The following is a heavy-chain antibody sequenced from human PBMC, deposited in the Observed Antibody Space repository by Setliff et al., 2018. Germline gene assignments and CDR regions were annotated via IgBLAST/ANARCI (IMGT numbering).Heavy chain of an antibody. V-gene: IGHV4-59*12. CDR3: AKGDGGYPSDS. CDR1: GGSFSGYY. J-gene: IGHJ4*02. Sequence: SETLSLTCTVSGGSFSGYYWSLIRQPPGKGLEWIGSIFYSGRTFYNPSLKSRVTISVDTSKNQFSLTLSSVTAADTAVYYCAKGDGGYPSDSWGQGILVTVSS. D-gene: IGHD2-15*01. CDR2: IFYSGRT.